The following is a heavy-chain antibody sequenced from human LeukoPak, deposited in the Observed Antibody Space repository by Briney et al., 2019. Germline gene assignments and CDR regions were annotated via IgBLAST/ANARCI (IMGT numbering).Heavy chain of an antibody. J-gene: IGHJ4*02. CDR1: SGSISSYY. V-gene: IGHV4-59*01. CDR2: IYYSGST. CDR3: ARGRNDVVRGIDY. D-gene: IGHD1-1*01. Sequence: PSETLSLTCTVSSGSISSYYWSWIRQPPGKGWVGSGYIYYSGSTNYNPSLKRRVTISVDTSKNQFSLKLSSVTAADTAVYYCARGRNDVVRGIDYWGQGTLVTVSS.